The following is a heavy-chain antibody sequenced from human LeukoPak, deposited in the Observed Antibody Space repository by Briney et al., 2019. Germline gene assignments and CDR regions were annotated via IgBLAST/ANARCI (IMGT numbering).Heavy chain of an antibody. CDR1: GFTFSSNY. V-gene: IGHV3-53*01. CDR2: IYSGGST. D-gene: IGHD4-17*01. Sequence: GGSLRLSCAASGFTFSSNYMSWVRQAPGKGLEWVSVIYSGGSTYYADSVKGRFTISRDNSKNTLYLQMNSLRAEDTAVYYCARAALHDYGDPGWFDPWGQGILVTVSS. J-gene: IGHJ5*02. CDR3: ARAALHDYGDPGWFDP.